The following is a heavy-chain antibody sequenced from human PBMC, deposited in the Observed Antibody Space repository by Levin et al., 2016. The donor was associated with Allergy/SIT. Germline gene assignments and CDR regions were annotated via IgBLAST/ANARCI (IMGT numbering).Heavy chain of an antibody. CDR1: GYTFTSYY. Sequence: ASVKVSCKASGYTFTSYYMHWVRQAPGQGLEWMGIINPSGGSTSYAQKFQGRVTMTRDTSTSTVYMELSSLRSEDTAVYYCAREDRYCTNGVCYTSRAPLDYWGQGTLVTVSS. D-gene: IGHD2-8*01. V-gene: IGHV1-46*01. CDR2: INPSGGST. J-gene: IGHJ4*02. CDR3: AREDRYCTNGVCYTSRAPLDY.